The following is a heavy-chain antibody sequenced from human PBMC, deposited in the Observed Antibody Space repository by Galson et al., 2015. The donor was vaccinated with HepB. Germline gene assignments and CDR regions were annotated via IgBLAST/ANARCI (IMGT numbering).Heavy chain of an antibody. Sequence: SLRLSCAASGFTFSSYAMHWVRQAPGKGLEWVAVIPYDGSNKYYADSVKGRFTISRDNSKNTLYLQMNSLRAEDTAVYYCARDGVRHCGGDCYSTLDYWGQGTLVTVSS. J-gene: IGHJ4*02. CDR1: GFTFSSYA. V-gene: IGHV3-30-3*01. CDR3: ARDGVRHCGGDCYSTLDY. D-gene: IGHD2-21*01. CDR2: IPYDGSNK.